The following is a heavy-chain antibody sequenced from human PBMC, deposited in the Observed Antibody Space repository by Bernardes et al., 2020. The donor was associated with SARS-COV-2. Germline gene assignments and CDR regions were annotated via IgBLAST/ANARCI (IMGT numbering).Heavy chain of an antibody. J-gene: IGHJ6*02. Sequence: ASVKVSCKASGYTFTSYGISWVRQAPGQGLEWMGWISAYNGNTNYAQKLQGRVTMTTDTSTSTAYMELRSLRSDDTAVYYCARGIVVVPAAMPVRYYYYGMDVWGQGTTVTVSS. CDR1: GYTFTSYG. D-gene: IGHD2-2*01. V-gene: IGHV1-18*01. CDR3: ARGIVVVPAAMPVRYYYYGMDV. CDR2: ISAYNGNT.